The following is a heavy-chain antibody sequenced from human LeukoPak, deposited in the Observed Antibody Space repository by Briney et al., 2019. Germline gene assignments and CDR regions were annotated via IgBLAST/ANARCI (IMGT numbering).Heavy chain of an antibody. D-gene: IGHD5-18*01. CDR2: IYTSGST. CDR1: GSSISSYY. CDR3: AREVTAMVTRWFDP. Sequence: SETLSLTCTVSGSSISSYYWSWIRQPAGKGLEWIGRIYTSGSTNYNPSLKSRVTMSVDTSRNQFSLKLSSVTAADTAVYYCAREVTAMVTRWFDPWGQGTLVTVSS. V-gene: IGHV4-4*07. J-gene: IGHJ5*02.